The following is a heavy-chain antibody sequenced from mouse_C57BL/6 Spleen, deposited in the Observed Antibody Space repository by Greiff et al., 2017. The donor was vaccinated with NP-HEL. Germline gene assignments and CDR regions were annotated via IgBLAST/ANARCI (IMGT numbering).Heavy chain of an antibody. CDR2: ISSGGSYT. Sequence: EVHLVESGGDLVKPGGSLKLSCAASGFTFSSYGLSWVRQTPDKRLEWVATISSGGSYTYYPDSVKGRFTISRDNAKNTLYLQMSSLKSEDTAMYYCARHPLYGSSYHWYFDVWGTGTTVTVSS. V-gene: IGHV5-6*01. CDR3: ARHPLYGSSYHWYFDV. CDR1: GFTFSSYG. D-gene: IGHD1-1*01. J-gene: IGHJ1*03.